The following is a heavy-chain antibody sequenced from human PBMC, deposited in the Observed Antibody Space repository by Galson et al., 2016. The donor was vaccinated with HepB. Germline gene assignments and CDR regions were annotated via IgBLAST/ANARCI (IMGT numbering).Heavy chain of an antibody. Sequence: SLRLSCAASGFTFSSYAMNWVRQAPGKGLEWVAAVSGRAAGTEYGITTDYADSGKGRFTISRDNSKNTLYLQMNSLRAEDSAVYYCAKVGPSCSSTRCSDYYFDYWGQGTLVTVSS. D-gene: IGHD2-2*01. CDR3: AKVGPSCSSTRCSDYYFDY. V-gene: IGHV3-23*01. CDR1: GFTFSSYA. J-gene: IGHJ4*02. CDR2: VSGRAAGTEYGITT.